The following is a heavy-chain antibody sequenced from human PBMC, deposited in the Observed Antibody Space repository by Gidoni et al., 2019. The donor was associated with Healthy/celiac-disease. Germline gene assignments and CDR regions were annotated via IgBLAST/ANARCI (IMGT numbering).Heavy chain of an antibody. D-gene: IGHD3-10*01. CDR1: GFTFSSYG. Sequence: QVQLVESGGGVVQPGRSLRLSCAASGFTFSSYGMHWVRQAPGKGLEWVAVIWYDGSNKYYADSVKGRFTISRDNSKNTLYLQMNSLRAEDTAVYYCARDGPLLWFGESYALDYWGQGTLVTVSS. CDR3: ARDGPLLWFGESYALDY. V-gene: IGHV3-33*01. CDR2: IWYDGSNK. J-gene: IGHJ4*02.